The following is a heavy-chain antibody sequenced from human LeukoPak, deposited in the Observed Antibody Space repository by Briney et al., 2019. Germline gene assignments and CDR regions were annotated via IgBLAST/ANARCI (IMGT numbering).Heavy chain of an antibody. CDR2: IYYSGST. J-gene: IGHJ4*02. CDR1: GGSISSYH. Sequence: SETLSLTCTVSGGSISSYHWSWIRQPPGKGLEWIGYIYYSGSTNYNPSLKSRVTISVDTSKNQFSLKLSSVTAADTAVYYCARVGYYGSGSYYRYWGQGTLVTVSS. CDR3: ARVGYYGSGSYYRY. D-gene: IGHD3-10*01. V-gene: IGHV4-59*01.